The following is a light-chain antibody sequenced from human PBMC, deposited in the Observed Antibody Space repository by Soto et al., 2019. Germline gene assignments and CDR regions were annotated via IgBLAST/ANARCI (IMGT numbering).Light chain of an antibody. J-gene: IGKJ1*01. CDR1: QYVSVSF. CDR2: GAS. Sequence: DIGLTQSPGTLSLSPGESATLSCRASQYVSVSFLAWYQQKPGQAPRLLIYGASRRATGIPARFSGSGSGTDFTLTISSLQPEDFAAYYCQQYNSSPVTFGPGTQVDIK. V-gene: IGKV3-20*01. CDR3: QQYNSSPVT.